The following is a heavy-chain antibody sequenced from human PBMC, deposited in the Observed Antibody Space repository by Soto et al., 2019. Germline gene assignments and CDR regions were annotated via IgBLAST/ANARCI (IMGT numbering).Heavy chain of an antibody. CDR1: GFTFSSYA. J-gene: IGHJ6*02. CDR2: ISGSGGST. V-gene: IGHV3-23*01. D-gene: IGHD1-1*01. CDR3: AKQLGRYYYYGMDV. Sequence: PGGSLRLSCAASGFTFSSYAMSWVRQAPGKGLEWDSAISGSGGSTYYADSVKGRFTISRDNSKNTLYLQMNSLRAEDTAVYYCAKQLGRYYYYGMDVWGQGTTVTVSS.